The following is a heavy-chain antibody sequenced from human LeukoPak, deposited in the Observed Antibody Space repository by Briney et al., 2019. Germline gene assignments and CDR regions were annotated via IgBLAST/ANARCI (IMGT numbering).Heavy chain of an antibody. CDR2: IYYSGST. V-gene: IGHV4-59*12. Sequence: SETLSLTCTVSGGSISSYYWSWIRQPPGKGLEWIGYIYYSGSTNYNPSLKSRVTISVDTSKNQFSLKLSSVTAADTAVYYCARETPPYSNTRSVDYWGQGTLVTVSS. J-gene: IGHJ4*02. CDR3: ARETPPYSNTRSVDY. CDR1: GGSISSYY. D-gene: IGHD4-11*01.